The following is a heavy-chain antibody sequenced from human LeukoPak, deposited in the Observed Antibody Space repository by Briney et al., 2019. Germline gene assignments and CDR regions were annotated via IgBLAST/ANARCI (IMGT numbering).Heavy chain of an antibody. CDR2: ISSSSSYI. V-gene: IGHV3-21*01. Sequence: GGSLRLSCAASGFTFSSYSMNWVRQAPGKGLEWVSSISSSSSYIYYADSVKGRFTISRDNAKNSLYLKMNSLRAEDTAVYYCARDLIRGYSYGMGYWGQGTLVTVSS. J-gene: IGHJ4*02. CDR3: ARDLIRGYSYGMGY. D-gene: IGHD5-18*01. CDR1: GFTFSSYS.